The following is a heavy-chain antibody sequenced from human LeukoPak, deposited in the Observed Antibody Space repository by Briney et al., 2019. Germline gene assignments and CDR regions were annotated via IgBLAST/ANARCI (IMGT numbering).Heavy chain of an antibody. CDR3: ASSVVVPAATYGMDV. CDR2: ISAYNGNT. V-gene: IGHV1-18*01. J-gene: IGHJ6*02. D-gene: IGHD2-2*01. CDR1: GYTFTSYG. Sequence: ASVKVSCKASGYTFTSYGISWVRQAPGQGLEWMGWISAYNGNTNYAQKLQGRVTMTTDTSTSTAYMELRSLRSEDTAVYYCASSVVVPAATYGMDVWGQGTTVTVSS.